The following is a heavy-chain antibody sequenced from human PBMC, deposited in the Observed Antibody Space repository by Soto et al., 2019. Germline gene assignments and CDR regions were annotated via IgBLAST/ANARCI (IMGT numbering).Heavy chain of an antibody. CDR3: ARIERYSTYEYFDF. Sequence: SGPTLVNPTETLTLTCAVSGFSLSHIRVGVGWIRQPPGKALEWLAHVFSNDAKSYSPSLKGRLTISRDTFRSQVVLTMTNVDPVDTATYFCARIERYSTYEYFDFWGQGTLVTVSS. V-gene: IGHV2-26*01. J-gene: IGHJ4*02. CDR2: VFSNDAK. CDR1: GFSLSHIRVG. D-gene: IGHD5-12*01.